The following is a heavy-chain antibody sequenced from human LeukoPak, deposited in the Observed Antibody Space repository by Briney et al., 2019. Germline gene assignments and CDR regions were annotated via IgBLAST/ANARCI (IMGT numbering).Heavy chain of an antibody. CDR3: ARTTRLYGDLQGDY. Sequence: ASVKVSCKASGYTFTGYYMHWVRQAPGQGLEWMGRINPNSSGTNYAQKFQGRVTMTRDTAISTAYMELSRLRSDDTAVYYCARTTRLYGDLQGDYWGQGTLVTVSS. J-gene: IGHJ4*02. CDR2: INPNSSGT. V-gene: IGHV1-2*06. CDR1: GYTFTGYY. D-gene: IGHD4-17*01.